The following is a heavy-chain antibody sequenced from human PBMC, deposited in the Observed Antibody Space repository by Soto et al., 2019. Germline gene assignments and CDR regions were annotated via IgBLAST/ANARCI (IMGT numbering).Heavy chain of an antibody. Sequence: GGSLRLSCAASGFTFSSYAMSWVRQAPGKGLEWVSAISGSGGSTYYADSVKGRFTISRDNSKNTLYLQMNSLRAEDTAVYYCAKGGDFWSGYFPHFDYWGQGTLVTVSS. CDR2: ISGSGGST. CDR1: GFTFSSYA. J-gene: IGHJ4*02. CDR3: AKGGDFWSGYFPHFDY. D-gene: IGHD3-3*01. V-gene: IGHV3-23*01.